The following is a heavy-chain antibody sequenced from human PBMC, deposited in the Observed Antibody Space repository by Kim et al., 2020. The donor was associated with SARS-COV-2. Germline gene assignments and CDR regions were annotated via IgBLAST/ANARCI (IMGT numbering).Heavy chain of an antibody. CDR3: ARDLGSLSXFISGWLDP. J-gene: IGHJ5*02. CDR2: IYSGGNT. Sequence: GGSLRLSCAASGFTVTSNYMTWVRQAPGKGLEWVSLIYSGGNTYYADSVKGRFTISRHSSQNTVYLXMNSLRPEDTAVYYCARDLGSLSXFISGWLDPWGHGXLVTVS. D-gene: IGHD3-10*01. CDR1: GFTVTSNY. V-gene: IGHV3-53*04.